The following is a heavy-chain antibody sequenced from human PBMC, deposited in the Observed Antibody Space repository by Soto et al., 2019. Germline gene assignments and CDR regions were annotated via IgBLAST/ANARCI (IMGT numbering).Heavy chain of an antibody. Sequence: PGVTLRLSCAASLLTFSSYEMNLFRQAPGKGLEWVSYISSSGSTIYYADSVKGRFTISRDNAKNSLYLQMNSLRAEDTAVYYCARGKDYYDSSGYSWGSGTLVIVSS. CDR1: LLTFSSYE. V-gene: IGHV3-48*03. D-gene: IGHD3-22*01. CDR2: ISSSGSTI. J-gene: IGHJ5*01. CDR3: ARGKDYYDSSGYS.